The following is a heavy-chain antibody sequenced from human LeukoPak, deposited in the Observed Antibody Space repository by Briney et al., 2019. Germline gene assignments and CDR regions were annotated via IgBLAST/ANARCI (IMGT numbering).Heavy chain of an antibody. V-gene: IGHV1-46*01. CDR3: ARDLFSPDEWAAGLP. Sequence: ATVKVSCKASGYTFTSYYMHWVRQDPGQGLEWMGIINPSGGSTSYAQKSQGRVTMTRDTSTSTVYMELSSLRSEDTAVYYCARDLFSPDEWAAGLPWGQGTLVTVSS. J-gene: IGHJ5*02. CDR2: INPSGGST. CDR1: GYTFTSYY. D-gene: IGHD6-13*01.